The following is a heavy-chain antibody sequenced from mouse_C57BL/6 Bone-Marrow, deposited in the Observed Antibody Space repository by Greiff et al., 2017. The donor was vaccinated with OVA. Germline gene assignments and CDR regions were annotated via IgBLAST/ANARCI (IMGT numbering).Heavy chain of an antibody. CDR1: GYTFTSYG. CDR3: AKGRSWYFDV. D-gene: IGHD3-3*01. CDR2: INPRSGNT. J-gene: IGHJ1*03. Sequence: VQLQQSGAELARPGASVKLSCKASGYTFTSYGISWVKQRTGQGLEWIGEINPRSGNTYYNEKFKGKATLTADKSSSTAYMELRSLTSEDSAVYFCAKGRSWYFDVWGTGTTVTVSS. V-gene: IGHV1-81*01.